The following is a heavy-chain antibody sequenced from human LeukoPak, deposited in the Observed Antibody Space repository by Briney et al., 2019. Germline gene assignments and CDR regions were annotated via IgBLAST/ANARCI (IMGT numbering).Heavy chain of an antibody. CDR3: VGDGVGVLPGDAFDI. J-gene: IGHJ3*02. CDR2: INLDGTDI. V-gene: IGHV3-21*05. D-gene: IGHD1-26*01. CDR1: GFSFSTHS. Sequence: PGESLRLSCAASGFSFSTHSMNWVRQAPGKGLEWISFINLDGTDIHYGESVKGRFTISRDNAKNSLYLQMHTLRAEDTAVYYCVGDGVGVLPGDAFDIWSQGTMVTVSS.